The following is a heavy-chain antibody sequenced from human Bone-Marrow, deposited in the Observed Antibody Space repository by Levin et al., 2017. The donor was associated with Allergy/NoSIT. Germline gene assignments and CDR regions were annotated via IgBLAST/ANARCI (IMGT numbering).Heavy chain of an antibody. J-gene: IGHJ6*03. CDR2: IFGSVNT. CDR3: ARALPSTSDYFYYYMDV. V-gene: IGHV4-61*01. Sequence: SQTLSLTCTISGGSVSSSSDWWSWIRQPPGRNPPWIGFIFGSVNTVYNPPLKSRVTISVDTSKNQFSLDLTSVTAADTAVYYCARALPSTSDYFYYYMDVWGKGTTVTVTS. D-gene: IGHD2-2*01. CDR1: GGSVSSSSDW.